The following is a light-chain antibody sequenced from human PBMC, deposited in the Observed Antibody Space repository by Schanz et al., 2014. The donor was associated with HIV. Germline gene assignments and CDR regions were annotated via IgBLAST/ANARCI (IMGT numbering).Light chain of an antibody. J-gene: IGLJ1*01. V-gene: IGLV7-46*01. CDR3: LLAFGGTRV. CDR2: DTT. CDR1: TGAVTSSHS. Sequence: QAVVTQETSLTVSPGGTVTLTCGSSTGAVTSSHSPYWFQQRPGQAPRTLIYDTTNKHSWTPARFSGSLLGGKAALTLSGAQSDDEAEYYCLLAFGGTRVFGTGTKVTVL.